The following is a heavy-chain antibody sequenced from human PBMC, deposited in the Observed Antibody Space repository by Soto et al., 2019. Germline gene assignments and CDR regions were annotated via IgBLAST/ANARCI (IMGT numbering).Heavy chain of an antibody. Sequence: SETLSLTCDVSVEPMTGGYYWGWIRQSPGKGLEWIGSIYYGGTTYYNPSLRSRLAISIDTSKNQFSLRLTSVTAADTALYFCARGWYYFDFWGRGTLVTVS. V-gene: IGHV4-38-2*01. D-gene: IGHD2-15*01. CDR1: VEPMTGGYY. J-gene: IGHJ4*02. CDR3: ARGWYYFDF. CDR2: IYYGGTT.